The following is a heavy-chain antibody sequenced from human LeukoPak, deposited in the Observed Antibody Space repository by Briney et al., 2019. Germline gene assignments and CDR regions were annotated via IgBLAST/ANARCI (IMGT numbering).Heavy chain of an antibody. CDR2: INHSGST. J-gene: IGHJ4*02. V-gene: IGHV4-34*01. CDR3: ARGWSSSGWRSSHSLYYFDY. Sequence: PSETLSLTCAVYGGSFSGYYWSWIRQPPGKGLEWIGEINHSGSTNYNPSLKSRVTISVDTSKNQFSLKLSSVTAADTAVYYCARGWSSSGWRSSHSLYYFDYWGQGTLVTVSS. D-gene: IGHD6-19*01. CDR1: GGSFSGYY.